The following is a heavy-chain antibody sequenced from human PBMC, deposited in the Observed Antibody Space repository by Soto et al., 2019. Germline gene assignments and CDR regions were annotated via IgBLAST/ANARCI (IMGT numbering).Heavy chain of an antibody. CDR3: VMVDNYVTPTPQDV. V-gene: IGHV1-18*01. D-gene: IGHD3-16*01. J-gene: IGHJ6*02. CDR2: ISPYTGNT. Sequence: QVQLVQPGDEVKKPGASVKVSCKASGYIFVNYGIAWVRQAPGQGLEWMGWISPYTGNTHSATKVQGRLTMTTDTSTSTASMDLGSLTSDDTAVYYCVMVDNYVTPTPQDVWGQGTTVTVSS. CDR1: GYIFVNYG.